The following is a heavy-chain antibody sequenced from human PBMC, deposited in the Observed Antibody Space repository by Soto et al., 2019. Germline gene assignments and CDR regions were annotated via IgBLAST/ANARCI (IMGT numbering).Heavy chain of an antibody. CDR2: IFVGSGNT. CDR3: AADPLTVRGWCEP. Sequence: SLPLSCTTAGFTFTSSPGQWWRQTRGQRLEWIGWIFVGSGNTNYAQKFQERVTITRDMSTGTAYMELSSLRSEDTSVDYCAADPLTVRGWCEPWGQGTVVTVSA. V-gene: IGHV1-58*01. CDR1: GFTFTSSP. J-gene: IGHJ5*02. D-gene: IGHD3-16*01.